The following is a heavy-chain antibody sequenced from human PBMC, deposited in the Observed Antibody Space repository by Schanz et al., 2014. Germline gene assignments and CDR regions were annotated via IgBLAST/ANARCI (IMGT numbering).Heavy chain of an antibody. CDR2: IFFSGST. CDR3: ARLGVGDKAYYYYGTDV. Sequence: QVQLQESGPGLVKPSETLSLTCTVSGVSIGGYYWSWIRQPPGKGLEWIGYIFFSGSTTYNPSFNGRVTIPVDMSKTQFALNRTSVPAADTAVYYCARLGVGDKAYYYYGTDVWGQGTTVLVSS. V-gene: IGHV4-59*08. D-gene: IGHD1-26*01. CDR1: GVSIGGYY. J-gene: IGHJ6*02.